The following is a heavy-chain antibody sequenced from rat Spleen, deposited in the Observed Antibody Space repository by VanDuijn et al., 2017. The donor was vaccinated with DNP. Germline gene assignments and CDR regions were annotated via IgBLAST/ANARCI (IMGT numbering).Heavy chain of an antibody. D-gene: IGHD5-1*01. CDR2: ISIRGGGT. Sequence: EVQLVESGGGIVQPGRSLKLSCAVAGFTFSSFPMAWVRQAPTRGLEWVATISIRGGGTHYRDSVKGRFTVSRDNAENTLYLQMNSRRSEDTATYYCIRDGDNWDWFAYWGQGTLVTVSS. J-gene: IGHJ3*01. CDR1: GFTFSSFP. V-gene: IGHV5-46*01. CDR3: IRDGDNWDWFAY.